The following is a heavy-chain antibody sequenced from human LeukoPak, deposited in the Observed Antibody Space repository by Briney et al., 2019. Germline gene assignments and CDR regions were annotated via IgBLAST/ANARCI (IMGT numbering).Heavy chain of an antibody. CDR1: GGSISSYY. V-gene: IGHV4-59*08. CDR2: IYYSGST. J-gene: IGHJ3*02. Sequence: SETLSLTCTVSGGSISSYYWSWIRQPPGKGLEWIGYIYYSGSTNYNPSLKSQVTISVDTSKNQFYLKLSSVTAADTAVYYCARRITMFSAFDIWGQGTMVTVSS. D-gene: IGHD3-10*02. CDR3: ARRITMFSAFDI.